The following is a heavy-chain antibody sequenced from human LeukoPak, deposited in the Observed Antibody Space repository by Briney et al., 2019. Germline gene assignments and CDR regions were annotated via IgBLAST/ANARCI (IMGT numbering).Heavy chain of an antibody. V-gene: IGHV4-39*07. Sequence: SETLSLTCTVSGGSINNNIYYWGWIRQPPGKGLEWIGTIYYSGSTYYNPSLKSRVTISVDTSKNQFSLKLSSVTAADTAVYYCARGDTVAARPGRFDYWGQGTLVTVSS. CDR1: GGSINNNIYY. CDR2: IYYSGST. D-gene: IGHD6-6*01. J-gene: IGHJ4*02. CDR3: ARGDTVAARPGRFDY.